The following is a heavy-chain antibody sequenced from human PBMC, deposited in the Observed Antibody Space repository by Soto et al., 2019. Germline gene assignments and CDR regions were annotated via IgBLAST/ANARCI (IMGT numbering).Heavy chain of an antibody. Sequence: VQLVESGGGVVQPGRSLRLSCAASGFTFSSYGMHWVRQAPGKGLEWVAVISYDGSNKYYADSVKGRFTISRDNSKNTLYLQMNSLRAEDTAVYYCAKGPLRYPNLFDYWGQGTLVTVSS. CDR2: ISYDGSNK. CDR3: AKGPLRYPNLFDY. V-gene: IGHV3-30*18. CDR1: GFTFSSYG. D-gene: IGHD3-9*01. J-gene: IGHJ4*02.